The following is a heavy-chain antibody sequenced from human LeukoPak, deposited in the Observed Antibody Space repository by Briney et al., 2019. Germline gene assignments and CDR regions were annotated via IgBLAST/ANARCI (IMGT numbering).Heavy chain of an antibody. V-gene: IGHV3-9*01. CDR1: GFTFDDYA. J-gene: IGHJ4*02. D-gene: IGHD6-19*01. CDR3: AKGPPHGIAVAGVFDY. Sequence: PGRSLRLSCAASGFTFDDYAMHWVRQAPGKGLEWVSGISWNSGSIGHADSVKGRFTISRDNAKNSLYLQMNSLRAEDTALYYCAKGPPHGIAVAGVFDYWGQGTLVTVSS. CDR2: ISWNSGSI.